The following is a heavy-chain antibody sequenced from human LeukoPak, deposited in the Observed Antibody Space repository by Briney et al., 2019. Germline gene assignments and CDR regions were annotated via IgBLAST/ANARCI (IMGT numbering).Heavy chain of an antibody. CDR1: GFTFTNYA. CDR2: ISYEGSEK. CDR3: ARGREAGNRRLAGDDY. V-gene: IGHV3-30*01. Sequence: GGSLRLSCAASGFTFTNYAMHWVRQAPGKGLEWVSIISYEGSEKYYADSVKGRFTISRDNSRNTLYLQMNSLRPKDTAVYYCARGREAGNRRLAGDDYWGQGTLVIVSS. D-gene: IGHD3-10*01. J-gene: IGHJ4*02.